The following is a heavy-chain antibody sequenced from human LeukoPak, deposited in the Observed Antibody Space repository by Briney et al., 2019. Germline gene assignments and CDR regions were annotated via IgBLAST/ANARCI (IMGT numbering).Heavy chain of an antibody. V-gene: IGHV3-23*01. D-gene: IGHD3-10*01. CDR1: GFTFSAYA. CDR2: ISGGGDTT. CDR3: AKGTMVRGDRDY. Sequence: PGGSLRLSCAASGFTFSAYAMSGVRQAPGKGREGVAAISGGGDTTYYADSGEGRFSISRDNSKNTLYLQMNTLSAEDTAVYYCAKGTMVRGDRDYWGQGTLVTVSS. J-gene: IGHJ4*02.